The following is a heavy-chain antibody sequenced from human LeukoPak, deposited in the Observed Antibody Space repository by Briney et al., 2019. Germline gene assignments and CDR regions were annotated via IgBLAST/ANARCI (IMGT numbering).Heavy chain of an antibody. CDR1: GYKLNSYG. Sequence: ASVTVSFTSSGYKLNSYGISWARQAPGQGLQWMGWIGPFNDHTNYAQNFQGRVTMTTDTSTSTAYMELKSLTSHDTAIYYCARAIGYDRLTASDCWGQGTLVTVSS. CDR2: IGPFNDHT. V-gene: IGHV1-18*01. J-gene: IGHJ4*02. CDR3: ARAIGYDRLTASDC. D-gene: IGHD3-9*01.